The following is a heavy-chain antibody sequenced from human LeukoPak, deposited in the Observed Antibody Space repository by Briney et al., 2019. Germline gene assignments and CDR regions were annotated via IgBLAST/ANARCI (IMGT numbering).Heavy chain of an antibody. CDR2: INPNSGGT. CDR3: ARDPSIAARQTKNRVYFQH. D-gene: IGHD6-6*01. J-gene: IGHJ1*01. Sequence: GASVKVSCKASGYTFTGYYMHWVRQAPGQGLEWMGWINPNSGGTNYAQKFQGRVTVTRDTSISTAYMELSRLRSDDTAVYYCARDPSIAARQTKNRVYFQHWGQGTLVTVSS. CDR1: GYTFTGYY. V-gene: IGHV1-2*02.